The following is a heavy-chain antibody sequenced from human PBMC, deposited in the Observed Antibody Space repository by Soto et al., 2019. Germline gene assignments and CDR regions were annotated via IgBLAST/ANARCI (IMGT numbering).Heavy chain of an antibody. CDR3: ATSIAAAAFDY. Sequence: PGGSLRLSCAASGFTVSSSYMSWVRQAPGKGLEWVSVIYSGGSTYYADSVKGRFTISRDNSKNTLYLQMNSLRAEDTAVYYCATSIAAAAFDYWGQGTLVTVSS. D-gene: IGHD6-13*01. J-gene: IGHJ4*02. CDR1: GFTVSSSY. CDR2: IYSGGST. V-gene: IGHV3-53*01.